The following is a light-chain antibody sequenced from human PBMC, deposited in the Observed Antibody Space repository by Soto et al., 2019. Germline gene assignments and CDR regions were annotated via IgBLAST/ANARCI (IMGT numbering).Light chain of an antibody. V-gene: IGKV1-5*03. CDR1: QTINTY. CDR3: QHYNDYSYT. J-gene: IGKJ2*01. Sequence: DIEMTQSPSTLSASVGDRVTITCRASQTINTYLAWYQQKPGKAPNLLIYRTSILESGVPSRFSGSGSGTEFTLSINSLQPDDFATCYCQHYNDYSYTFGQGTKLEIK. CDR2: RTS.